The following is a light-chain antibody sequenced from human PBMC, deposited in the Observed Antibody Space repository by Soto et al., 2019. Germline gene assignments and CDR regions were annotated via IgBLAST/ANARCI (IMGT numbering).Light chain of an antibody. CDR1: SSNIGAGSD. CDR3: QTYDYSLTAFV. CDR2: INK. J-gene: IGLJ3*02. V-gene: IGLV1-40*01. Sequence: QSVLTQPPSVSGAPGQTVTISCTGTSSNIGAGSDVHWYQQLPGAAPKLLIYINKNRPSGVPDRFSGSKSGSSASLAITGLQAEDEADYYCQTYDYSLTAFVFGGGTKVTVL.